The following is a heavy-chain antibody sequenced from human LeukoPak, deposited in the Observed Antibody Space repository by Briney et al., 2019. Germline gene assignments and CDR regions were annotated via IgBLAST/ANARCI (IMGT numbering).Heavy chain of an antibody. CDR3: AKYSSGYVSEYYFDY. CDR2: ISGSGGST. Sequence: GGSLRLSCAASGFTFSSYAMSWVRQAPGKGLEWVSAISGSGGSTYYADSVKGRFTISRDNSKNTLHLQMNSLRAEDTAVYYCAKYSSGYVSEYYFDYWGQGTLVTVSS. V-gene: IGHV3-23*01. CDR1: GFTFSSYA. D-gene: IGHD5-12*01. J-gene: IGHJ4*02.